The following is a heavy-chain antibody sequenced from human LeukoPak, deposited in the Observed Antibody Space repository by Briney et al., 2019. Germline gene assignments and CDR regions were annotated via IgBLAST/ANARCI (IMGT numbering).Heavy chain of an antibody. CDR3: ARDPKDSSGWYYFDY. Sequence: GGSLRLSCAASGFTFSSYWMSWVRQAPGKGLEWVANIKQDGSEKYYVDSVKGRFAISRDNAKNSLYLQMNSLRAEDTAVYYRARDPKDSSGWYYFDYWGQGTLVTVSS. CDR2: IKQDGSEK. J-gene: IGHJ4*02. D-gene: IGHD6-19*01. V-gene: IGHV3-7*01. CDR1: GFTFSSYW.